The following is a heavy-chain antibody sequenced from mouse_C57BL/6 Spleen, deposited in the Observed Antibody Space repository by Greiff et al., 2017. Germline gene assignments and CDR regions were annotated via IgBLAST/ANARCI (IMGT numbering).Heavy chain of an antibody. Sequence: QVQLQQSGAELVRPGTSVKVSCKASGYAFTNYLIEWVKQRPGQGLEWIGVINPGSGGTNYNEKFKGKATLTADKSSSTAYMQLSSLTSEDSAVYFCARSKANWDPLDYWGQGTTLTVSS. CDR3: ARSKANWDPLDY. CDR2: INPGSGGT. D-gene: IGHD4-1*01. V-gene: IGHV1-54*01. CDR1: GYAFTNYL. J-gene: IGHJ2*01.